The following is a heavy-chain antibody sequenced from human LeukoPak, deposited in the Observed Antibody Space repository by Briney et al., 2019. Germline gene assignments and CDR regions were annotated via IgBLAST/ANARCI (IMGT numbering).Heavy chain of an antibody. CDR2: ISGSGGST. D-gene: IGHD3-10*01. CDR1: GFTFSSYA. J-gene: IGHJ6*02. Sequence: PGGSLRLSCAASGFTFSSYAMSWVRQAPGKGLEWVSAISGSGGSTYYADSVKGRFTISRDNSKNTLYLQMNSLRAEDTAVYYCAKGVKVRYYGSGSVDVWGQGTTVTVSS. CDR3: AKGVKVRYYGSGSVDV. V-gene: IGHV3-23*01.